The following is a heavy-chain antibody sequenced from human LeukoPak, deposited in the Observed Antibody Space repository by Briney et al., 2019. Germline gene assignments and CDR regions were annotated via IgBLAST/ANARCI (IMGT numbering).Heavy chain of an antibody. CDR2: ISYYESNK. D-gene: IGHD5-24*01. V-gene: IGHV3-30*18. CDR3: AKDRGDGYNWENYSGFDS. J-gene: IGHJ4*02. CDR1: GFTFSSYG. Sequence: GGSLRLSCAASGFTFSSYGMQWGGQAPGKGGGGGAVISYYESNKCYAYSAKCRFPTSSDNSQTTLSLQMNSLRVEDTGVYYCAKDRGDGYNWENYSGFDSWGQGTLVTVSS.